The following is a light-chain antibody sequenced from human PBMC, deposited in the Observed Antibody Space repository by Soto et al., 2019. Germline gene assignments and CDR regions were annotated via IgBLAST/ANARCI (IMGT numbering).Light chain of an antibody. CDR1: QSIRSN. CDR2: GAA. V-gene: IGKV3D-15*01. Sequence: EIVMTQSRPTLSVSPGERATITCRASQSIRSNLACYQQKPGQPPSLLIYGAATRATGIPARCSSSGSGTEFTLTINSLQSEDFAAYYGQQYNNWPPITFGQGTRLEIK. CDR3: QQYNNWPPIT. J-gene: IGKJ5*01.